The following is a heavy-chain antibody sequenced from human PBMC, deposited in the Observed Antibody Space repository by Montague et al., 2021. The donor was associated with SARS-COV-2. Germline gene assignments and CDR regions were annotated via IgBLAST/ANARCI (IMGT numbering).Heavy chain of an antibody. CDR3: ARDLWFGELLSLYYYYGMDV. CDR1: GDSVSSNNAA. J-gene: IGHJ6*02. V-gene: IGHV6-1*01. CDR2: TYYRSKWYN. D-gene: IGHD3-10*01. Sequence: CAISGDSVSSNNAAWNWIRQSPSRGLEWLVRTYYRSKWYNDYAVSVKSRITINPDTSKNQFSLQLNSVTPEDTAVYYCARDLWFGELLSLYYYYGMDVWGQGTTVTVSS.